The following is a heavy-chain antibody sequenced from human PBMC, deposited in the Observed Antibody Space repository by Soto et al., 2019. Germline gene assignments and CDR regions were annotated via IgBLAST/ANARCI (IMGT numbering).Heavy chain of an antibody. CDR3: SLEDYYDSSGYYRKFDY. V-gene: IGHV4-34*01. Sequence: SETLSLTCAVYGGSFSGYYWSWIRQPPGKGLEWIGEINHSGSTNYNPSLKSRVTISVDTSKNQFSLKLSSVTAADTAVYYCSLEDYYDSSGYYRKFDYWGQGTLVTVSS. D-gene: IGHD3-22*01. CDR2: INHSGST. CDR1: GGSFSGYY. J-gene: IGHJ4*02.